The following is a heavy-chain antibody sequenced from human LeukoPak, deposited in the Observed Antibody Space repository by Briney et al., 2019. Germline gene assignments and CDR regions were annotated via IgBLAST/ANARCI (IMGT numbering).Heavy chain of an antibody. J-gene: IGHJ4*02. D-gene: IGHD1-26*01. V-gene: IGHV4-59*01. CDR3: ARDPFGSYYFDY. CDR1: GDSISNYY. CDR2: IYYTGNT. Sequence: SETLSLTCNISGDSISNYYWSWIRQPPGKGLEWIGYIYYTGNTNYNPSLKSRVSMSLGTSKNQFSLTLRSVTAADTAVYYCARDPFGSYYFDYWGQGTLVTVSS.